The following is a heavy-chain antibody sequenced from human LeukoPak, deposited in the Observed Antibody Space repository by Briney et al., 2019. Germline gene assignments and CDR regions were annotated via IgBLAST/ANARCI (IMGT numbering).Heavy chain of an antibody. J-gene: IGHJ4*02. Sequence: KASETLSLTCSVYGGSISSYYWRWIRQPPGKGLEWIGYIFYSGSSNYNPSLKSRVTMSVDTSENQLPLKLRSVTAADTTLYYCAQAHTSNWYMDYWGQGTLVTVSS. CDR3: AQAHTSNWYMDY. D-gene: IGHD6-13*01. CDR2: IFYSGSS. V-gene: IGHV4-59*01. CDR1: GGSISSYY.